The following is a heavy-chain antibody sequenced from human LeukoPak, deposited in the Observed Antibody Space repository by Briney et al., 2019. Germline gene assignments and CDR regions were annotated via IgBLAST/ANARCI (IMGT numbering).Heavy chain of an antibody. CDR1: GGSFSGYY. Sequence: SETLSLTCAVYGGSFSGYYWSWIRKPPGKGLEWIGEINHSGSTNYNPSLKSRVTISVDTSKNQFSLKLSSVTAADTAVYYCARGRSWGQGTLVTVSS. V-gene: IGHV4-34*01. CDR3: ARGRS. CDR2: INHSGST. J-gene: IGHJ5*02.